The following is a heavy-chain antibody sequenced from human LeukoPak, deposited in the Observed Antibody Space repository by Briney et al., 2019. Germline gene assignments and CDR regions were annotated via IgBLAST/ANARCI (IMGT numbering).Heavy chain of an antibody. Sequence: GGSLRLSCAASGFTFSDYYMCWIRQAPGKGLEWVSVIYSGGSTYYADSVKGRFTISRDNSKNTLYLQMNSLRAEDTAVYYCASSIAVAEFDYWGQGTLVTVSS. CDR3: ASSIAVAEFDY. J-gene: IGHJ4*01. CDR1: GFTFSDYY. D-gene: IGHD6-19*01. CDR2: IYSGGST. V-gene: IGHV3-66*01.